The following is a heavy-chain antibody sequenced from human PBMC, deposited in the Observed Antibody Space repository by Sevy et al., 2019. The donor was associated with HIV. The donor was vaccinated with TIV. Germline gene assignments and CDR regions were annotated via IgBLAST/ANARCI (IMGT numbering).Heavy chain of an antibody. V-gene: IGHV1-2*02. Sequence: ASVKVSCKASGYSFTGYYVHWVRQAPGQGLEWMGWINPNNGGTYFAKKFQDSVTLTTDTSVNTAYMELRSLTFDDTASYYCARMGDYSDSSGYYPLKFWGQGTLVTVSS. CDR3: ARMGDYSDSSGYYPLKF. CDR1: GYSFTGYY. J-gene: IGHJ4*02. D-gene: IGHD3-22*01. CDR2: INPNNGGT.